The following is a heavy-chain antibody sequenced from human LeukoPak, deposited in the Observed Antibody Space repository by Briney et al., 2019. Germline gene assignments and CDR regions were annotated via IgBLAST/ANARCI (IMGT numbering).Heavy chain of an antibody. CDR2: ISSSGSTI. J-gene: IGHJ6*02. Sequence: GGSLRLSCAASGFTFSSYEMNWVRQAPGKGLEWVSYISSSGSTIYYADSVKGRFTISRDNAKNSLYLQMNSLRAEDTAVYYCARDLMDPIFGVVTHPWGMDVWGQGTTVTVSS. CDR3: ARDLMDPIFGVVTHPWGMDV. CDR1: GFTFSSYE. D-gene: IGHD3-3*01. V-gene: IGHV3-48*03.